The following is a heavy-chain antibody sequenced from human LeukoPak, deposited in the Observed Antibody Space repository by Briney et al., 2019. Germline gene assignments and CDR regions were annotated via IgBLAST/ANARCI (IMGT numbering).Heavy chain of an antibody. D-gene: IGHD2-2*03. CDR2: INWNSGSK. V-gene: IGHV3-20*04. J-gene: IGHJ6*03. Sequence: GGSLRLSCAASGFTFDDYGMSWVRQAPGKGLEWVSGINWNSGSKHYADSVKGRFTISRDNAKNSLYLQMNSLRAEDTAVYYCARVGVEIVVVPAAKSLTNYYYYMDVWGKGTTVTVSS. CDR3: ARVGVEIVVVPAAKSLTNYYYYMDV. CDR1: GFTFDDYG.